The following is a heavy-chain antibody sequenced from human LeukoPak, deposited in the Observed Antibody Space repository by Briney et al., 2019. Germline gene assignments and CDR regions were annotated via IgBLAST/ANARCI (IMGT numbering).Heavy chain of an antibody. V-gene: IGHV4-59*01. Sequence: SETLSLTCTVSGGSISSYYWSWIRQPPGKGLEWIGYIYYSGSTNYNPSLESRVTISVDTSKNQFSLKLSSVTAADTAVYYCARVEYSYAKRVQYYYYMDVWGKGTTVTVSS. J-gene: IGHJ6*03. CDR3: ARVEYSYAKRVQYYYYMDV. D-gene: IGHD5-18*01. CDR2: IYYSGST. CDR1: GGSISSYY.